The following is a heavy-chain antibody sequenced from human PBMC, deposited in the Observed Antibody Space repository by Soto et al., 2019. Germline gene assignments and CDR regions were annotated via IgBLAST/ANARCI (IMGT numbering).Heavy chain of an antibody. CDR3: ASWHLREHAYDV. Sequence: DVQLVESGGGLIQPGGSLRLSCAAFGLTVSGKYYMAWLRQAPGKGLEWLSALYDLDGIYYADSVKGRFTTSGDSSKNIVYLQMNDLRPDDTAVYYCASWHLREHAYDVWGQGTTVTVSS. V-gene: IGHV3-53*01. CDR2: LYDLDGI. J-gene: IGHJ3*01. CDR1: GLTVSGKYY. D-gene: IGHD4-17*01.